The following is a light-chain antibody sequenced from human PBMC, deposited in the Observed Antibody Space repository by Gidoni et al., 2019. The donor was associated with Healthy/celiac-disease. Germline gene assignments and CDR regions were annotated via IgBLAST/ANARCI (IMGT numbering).Light chain of an antibody. CDR2: DAS. CDR1: QDISNY. V-gene: IGKV1-33*01. Sequence: HMTQSPSSLSASVGDSVTITCQASQDISNYLYWYQQQPGAATTLLINDASHLETGVPSRISGSRSWTDVTFTISSLQHEDNVTYYCRQYDNSPRVTFGGXTKVEIK. J-gene: IGKJ4*02. CDR3: RQYDNSPRVT.